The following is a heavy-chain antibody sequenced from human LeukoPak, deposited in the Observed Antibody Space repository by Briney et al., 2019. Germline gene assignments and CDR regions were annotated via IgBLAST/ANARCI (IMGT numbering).Heavy chain of an antibody. J-gene: IGHJ4*02. CDR1: GGSISTYY. D-gene: IGHD3-10*01. CDR3: ARFVYGSGSYSMRGPFDY. CDR2: IYHSGIT. V-gene: IGHV4-59*08. Sequence: SETLSLTCTVSGGSISTYYWSWIRQPPGKGLDWIGYIYHSGITNYNPSLKSRVTISVDTSKSQFSLKLSSVTAADTAMYYCARFVYGSGSYSMRGPFDYWGQGTLVTVSS.